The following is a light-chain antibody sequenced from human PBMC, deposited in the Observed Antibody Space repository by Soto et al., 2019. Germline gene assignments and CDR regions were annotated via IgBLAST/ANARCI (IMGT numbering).Light chain of an antibody. CDR1: QSVSNNY. J-gene: IGKJ1*01. CDR3: QQYGSSGT. Sequence: EIVLTQAPGTLPLSPGERATLSCRASQSVSNNYLAWYQQKPGQAPRLLIYGASNRATGIQDRFSGSGSGTDFPLTISRVEPEDFAVYYCQQYGSSGTFGQGTKVDIK. CDR2: GAS. V-gene: IGKV3-20*01.